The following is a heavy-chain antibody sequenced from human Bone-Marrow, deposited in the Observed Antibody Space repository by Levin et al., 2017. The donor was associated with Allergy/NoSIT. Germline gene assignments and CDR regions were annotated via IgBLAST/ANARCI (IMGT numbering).Heavy chain of an antibody. CDR2: TYYRSKWYN. Sequence: SETLSLTCAISGDSVSSNSAAWNWIRQSPSRGLEWLGRTYYRSKWYNDYAVSVKSRITINPDTSKNQFSLQLNSVTPEDTAVYYCAREGVQWLDQNWFDPWGQGTLVTVSS. V-gene: IGHV6-1*01. J-gene: IGHJ5*02. CDR3: AREGVQWLDQNWFDP. CDR1: GDSVSSNSAA. D-gene: IGHD6-19*01.